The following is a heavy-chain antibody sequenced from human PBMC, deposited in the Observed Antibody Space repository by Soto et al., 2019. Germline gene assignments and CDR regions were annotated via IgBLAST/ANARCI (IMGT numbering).Heavy chain of an antibody. CDR3: ARDPSNEVAVAGNFDY. V-gene: IGHV3-48*01. D-gene: IGHD6-19*01. Sequence: PGGSLRLSCAASGFTFSSYSMNWVRQAPGKGLEWVTYISSSSSTIYYADSVKGRVTMTTDTSTSTAYMELRSLRSDDTAVYYCARDPSNEVAVAGNFDYWGQGTPVTVSS. CDR1: GFTFSSYS. CDR2: ISSSSSTI. J-gene: IGHJ4*02.